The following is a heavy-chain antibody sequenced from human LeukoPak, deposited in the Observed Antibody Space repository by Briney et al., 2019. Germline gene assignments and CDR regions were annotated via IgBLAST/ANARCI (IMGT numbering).Heavy chain of an antibody. J-gene: IGHJ5*02. CDR2: ISISGHTK. CDR1: GGSISSYY. CDR3: ARGDPHADL. Sequence: GGTLTLTCTVSGGSISSYYWSWIRQAAGKGLEWIAGISISGHTKNYADSVKGRMSISRDNARTSMYRQSDDLRVEDTGVYYCARGDPHADLWGQGTLVTVSS. V-gene: IGHV3-11*04. D-gene: IGHD5-24*01.